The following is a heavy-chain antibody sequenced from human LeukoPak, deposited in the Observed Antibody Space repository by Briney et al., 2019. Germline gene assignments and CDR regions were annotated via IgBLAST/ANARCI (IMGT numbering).Heavy chain of an antibody. J-gene: IGHJ4*02. CDR2: IKQDGSEK. CDR3: AREDQLLPQLGFDY. D-gene: IGHD2-2*01. Sequence: GGSLRLSCAASGFTFSSYWMSWVRQAPGKGLEWVANIKQDGSEKYYVDSVKGRFTISRDNAKNSLYLQMNSLRAEDTAVYCCAREDQLLPQLGFDYWGQGTLVTVSS. CDR1: GFTFSSYW. V-gene: IGHV3-7*01.